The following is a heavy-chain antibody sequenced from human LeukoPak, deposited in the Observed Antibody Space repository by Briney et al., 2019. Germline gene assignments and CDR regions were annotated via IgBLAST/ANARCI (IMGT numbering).Heavy chain of an antibody. V-gene: IGHV3-23*01. Sequence: PGGSLRLSCTTSKFNFNSYGMTWVRQAPGRGLEWVSSISGSGGSTQYAASVQGRFTISRDNSKNTLYLQMNSLRAEDTAVYYCAITPLTGTFDYWGQGTLVTVSS. CDR2: ISGSGGST. J-gene: IGHJ4*02. CDR1: KFNFNSYG. CDR3: AITPLTGTFDY. D-gene: IGHD1-7*01.